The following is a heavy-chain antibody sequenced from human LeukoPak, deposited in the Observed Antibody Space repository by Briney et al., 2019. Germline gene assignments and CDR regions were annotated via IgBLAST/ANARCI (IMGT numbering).Heavy chain of an antibody. CDR2: IYYSGST. CDR3: ARSLRKFTHDAFDI. V-gene: IGHV4-39*01. Sequence: PSQTLSLTCTVSGGSISSSSYYWGWIRQPPGKGLEWIGSIYYSGSTYYNPSLKSRVTISVDTSKNQFSLKLSSVTAADTAVYYCARSLRKFTHDAFDIWGQGTMVTVSS. CDR1: GGSISSSSYY. D-gene: IGHD5-12*01. J-gene: IGHJ3*02.